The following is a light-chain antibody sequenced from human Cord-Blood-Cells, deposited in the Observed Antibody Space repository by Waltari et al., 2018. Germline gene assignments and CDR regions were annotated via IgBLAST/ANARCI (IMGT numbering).Light chain of an antibody. CDR2: AAS. V-gene: IGKV1-39*01. CDR1: QSISSY. J-gene: IGKJ3*01. CDR3: QQSYSTPFT. Sequence: DIQMTQSPSSLSVSVGDRVTITCRASQSISSYLNWYQQKPGKAPKLLIYAASSLQSGVPSRCSGSGSGTDFTLTISSLQPEDFATYYCQQSYSTPFTFGPGTKVDIK.